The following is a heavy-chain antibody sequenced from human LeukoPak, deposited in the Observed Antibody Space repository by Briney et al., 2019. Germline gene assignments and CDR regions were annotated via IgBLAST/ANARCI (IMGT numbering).Heavy chain of an antibody. Sequence: PEASVKLSCTASGGTFSSYAISWVRQAPGQGLEWMGGIIPIFGTANYAQKLQGRVTITTDESTSTAYMELSSLRSEDTAVYYCARDLEWYFDLWGRGTLVTVSS. CDR2: IIPIFGTA. CDR1: GGTFSSYA. J-gene: IGHJ2*01. V-gene: IGHV1-69*05. CDR3: ARDLEWYFDL.